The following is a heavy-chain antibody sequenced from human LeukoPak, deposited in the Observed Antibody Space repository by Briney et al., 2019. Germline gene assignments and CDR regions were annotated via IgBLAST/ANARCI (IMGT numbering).Heavy chain of an antibody. D-gene: IGHD1-1*01. V-gene: IGHV3-30-3*01. CDR1: GFTFSSYA. CDR3: ARAGTRTLNWFDP. J-gene: IGHJ5*02. CDR2: ISYDGSNK. Sequence: PGGSLRLSCAASGFTFSSYAMHWVRQAPGKGLERVAVISYDGSNKYYADSVKGRFTISRDNSKNTLYLQMNSLRAEDTAVYYCARAGTRTLNWFDPWGQGTLVTVSS.